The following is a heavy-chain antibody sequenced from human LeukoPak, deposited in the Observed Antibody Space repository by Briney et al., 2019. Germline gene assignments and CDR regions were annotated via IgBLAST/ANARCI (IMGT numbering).Heavy chain of an antibody. J-gene: IGHJ4*02. CDR2: ISGSGGST. D-gene: IGHD4-17*01. V-gene: IGHV3-23*01. CDR3: AKLFIGYGDRYGYYFDY. Sequence: GGSLRLSCSASGFTFSTDAMSWVRRAPGKGLEWVSAISGSGGSTYYADSVKGRFSISRDNSKNTLYLQMNSLRAEDTAVYYCAKLFIGYGDRYGYYFDYWGQGTLVTVSS. CDR1: GFTFSTDA.